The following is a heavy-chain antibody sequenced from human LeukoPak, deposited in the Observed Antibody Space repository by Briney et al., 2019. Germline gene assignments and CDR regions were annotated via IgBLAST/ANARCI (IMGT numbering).Heavy chain of an antibody. D-gene: IGHD3-10*01. J-gene: IGHJ5*02. CDR1: GFTFSSYN. CDR2: ISSASNTI. CDR3: ARDGWFGDYNWFDP. V-gene: IGHV3-48*01. Sequence: GESLRLSCAASGFTFSSYNMIWVRQAPGKGLEWISYISSASNTIYYADSVKGRFTISRDNAKNSVYLQMNSLRAEDTAMYYCARDGWFGDYNWFDPWGQGTLVTVSS.